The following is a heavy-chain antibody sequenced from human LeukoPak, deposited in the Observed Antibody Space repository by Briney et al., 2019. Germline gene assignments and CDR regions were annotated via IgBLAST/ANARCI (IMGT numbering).Heavy chain of an antibody. J-gene: IGHJ4*02. V-gene: IGHV4-4*02. D-gene: IGHD4-17*01. CDR1: GGSISSSNW. CDR3: ARASHDYGDYSHFDY. Sequence: PSGTLSLTCAVSGGSISSSNWWSWVRQPPGKGLEWIGEIYRSGSIKYNPSLQSRVTISIDKSKNQFSLKLSSVTAADTAVYYCARASHDYGDYSHFDYWGQGTLVTVSS. CDR2: IYRSGSI.